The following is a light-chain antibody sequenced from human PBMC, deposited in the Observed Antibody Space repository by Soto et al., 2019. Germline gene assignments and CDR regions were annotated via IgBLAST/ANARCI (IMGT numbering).Light chain of an antibody. CDR2: GNS. CDR3: QSYDNSLSGYV. J-gene: IGLJ1*01. V-gene: IGLV1-40*01. Sequence: QCVLTQPPSVSGAPGQRVTISCTGSSSNIGASYDVNWYQQLPGTAPKLLIYGNSNRPSGVPDRFSGSKSGTSASLAITGLQAEDEADYYCQSYDNSLSGYVFGTGTKVTVL. CDR1: SSNIGASYD.